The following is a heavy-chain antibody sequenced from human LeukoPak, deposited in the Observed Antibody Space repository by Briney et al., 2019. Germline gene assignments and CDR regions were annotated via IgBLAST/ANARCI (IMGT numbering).Heavy chain of an antibody. CDR2: IYTSGST. D-gene: IGHD3-10*01. V-gene: IGHV4-4*07. CDR1: GGSISSYY. CDR3: AREDYYGSGSYWYFDY. J-gene: IGHJ4*02. Sequence: KPSETLSLTCTVSGGSISSYYWGWIRQPAGKGLEWIGRIYTSGSTNYNPSLKSRVTMSVDTSKNQFSLKLSSVTAADTAVYYCAREDYYGSGSYWYFDYWGQGTLVTVSS.